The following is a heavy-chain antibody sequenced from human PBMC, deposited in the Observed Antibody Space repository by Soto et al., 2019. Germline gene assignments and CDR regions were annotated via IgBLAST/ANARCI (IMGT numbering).Heavy chain of an antibody. CDR1: GFSLSTSGVG. D-gene: IGHD3-10*01. J-gene: IGHJ4*02. CDR2: IYWDDDK. V-gene: IGHV2-5*02. Sequence: QITLKESGPTLVKPTQTLTLTCTFSGFSLSTSGVGVGWIRQPPGKALEWLALIYWDDDKRYSPSLKSRLTITKDTSKNQVVLTMTNMDPVDTATYYCVHRRYYYGSGSLLQMGFDYWGQGTLVTVSS. CDR3: VHRRYYYGSGSLLQMGFDY.